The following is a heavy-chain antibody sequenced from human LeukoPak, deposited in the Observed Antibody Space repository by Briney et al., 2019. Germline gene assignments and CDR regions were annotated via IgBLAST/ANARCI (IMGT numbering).Heavy chain of an antibody. CDR2: ISGSRNNT. J-gene: IGHJ6*03. V-gene: IGHV3-23*01. CDR1: GFTFSSYA. CDR3: AKDDVAAFATGYMDV. Sequence: GGSLRLSCAASGFTFSSYAMAWVRQAPGKGLEWVSAISGSRNNTYYADSVKGRFTISRDNSKNTLYLQMNSLRAEDTAVYYCAKDDVAAFATGYMDVWGKGTTVTVSS. D-gene: IGHD6-6*01.